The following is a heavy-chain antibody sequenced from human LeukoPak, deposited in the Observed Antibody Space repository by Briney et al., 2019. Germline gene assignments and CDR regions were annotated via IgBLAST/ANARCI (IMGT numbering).Heavy chain of an antibody. CDR1: GFTFSSYS. Sequence: GGSLRLSCAASGFTFSSYSMNWVRQAPGKGLEWVSSISSSSSYIYYADSVKGRFTISRDNAKSSLYLQMNSLGPEDTAVYYCAAAVRSSEAYWGQGTLVSVSS. D-gene: IGHD6-25*01. CDR2: ISSSSSYI. CDR3: AAAVRSSEAY. V-gene: IGHV3-21*06. J-gene: IGHJ4*02.